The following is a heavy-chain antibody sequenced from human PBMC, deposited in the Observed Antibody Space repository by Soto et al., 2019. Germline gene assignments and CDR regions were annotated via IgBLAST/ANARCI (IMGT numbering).Heavy chain of an antibody. CDR2: IKSKTDGGTT. Sequence: GGSLRLSCAASGFTFSNAWMSWVRQAPGKGLEWVGRIKSKTDGGTTDYAAPVKGRFTLSRDDSKNTLYLQMNSLKTEDTAVYYCTTDLEYYGSGTLPGVNFDYWGQGTLVTVSS. D-gene: IGHD3-10*01. CDR1: GFTFSNAW. CDR3: TTDLEYYGSGTLPGVNFDY. V-gene: IGHV3-15*01. J-gene: IGHJ4*02.